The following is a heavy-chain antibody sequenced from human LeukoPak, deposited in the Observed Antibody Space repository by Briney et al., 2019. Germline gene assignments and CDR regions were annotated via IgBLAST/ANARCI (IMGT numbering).Heavy chain of an antibody. CDR2: IYYSGST. D-gene: IGHD3-10*01. CDR1: GGSINSGGYC. CDR3: ARSITMVRGFDY. V-gene: IGHV4-31*03. J-gene: IGHJ4*02. Sequence: SQTLSLTCTVSGGSINSGGYCWNWIRQHPGKGLEWIGSIYYSGSTYYNPSLKSRLTISVDTSKNHFSLKLSSVTAADTAIYYCARSITMVRGFDYWGQGTLVTVSS.